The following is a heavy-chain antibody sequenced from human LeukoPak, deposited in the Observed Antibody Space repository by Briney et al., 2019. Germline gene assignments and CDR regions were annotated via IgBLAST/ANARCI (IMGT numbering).Heavy chain of an antibody. CDR3: ARPAPSTRLSFFQQ. V-gene: IGHV4-38-2*01. CDR1: GYYISSGYY. D-gene: IGHD3-16*02. J-gene: IGHJ1*01. CDR2: IFHSGST. Sequence: ESSETLSLICAVSGYYISSGYYWGWIRQPPVKGLEWIGSIFHSGSTYYNPSLKSRVTISVDTSKNQFSLRLNSVTAADTAMYYCARPAPSTRLSFFQQWGQGTLVTVSS.